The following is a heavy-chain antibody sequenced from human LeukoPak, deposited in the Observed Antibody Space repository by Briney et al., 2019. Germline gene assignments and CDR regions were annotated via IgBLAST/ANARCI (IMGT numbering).Heavy chain of an antibody. V-gene: IGHV4-61*02. CDR1: GDSISSGDYY. Sequence: SETPSLTCTVSGDSISSGDYYWSWIRQPAGKGLEWIGRISSSGSTNYNPSLKSRVTISVDTPKNQFSLKLSSVTAADTAVYFCARGPYSYDSSGAFDIWGQGTMVTVSS. CDR2: ISSSGST. CDR3: ARGPYSYDSSGAFDI. J-gene: IGHJ3*02. D-gene: IGHD3-22*01.